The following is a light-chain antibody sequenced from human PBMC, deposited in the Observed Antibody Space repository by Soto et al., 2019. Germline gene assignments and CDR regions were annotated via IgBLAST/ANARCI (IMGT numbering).Light chain of an antibody. CDR2: GNG. V-gene: IGLV1-40*01. CDR1: SSNIGARHD. J-gene: IGLJ1*01. Sequence: QSVLTQSPSVSAAPGQGVTISCTGSSSNIGARHDVHWYQQRPGRAPKHLMYGNGNRPSGVPDHFSVSRSGTSVSLAITGLQAHDEADYYCQSYDNEVNGLYVFGTGTKVTVL. CDR3: QSYDNEVNGLYV.